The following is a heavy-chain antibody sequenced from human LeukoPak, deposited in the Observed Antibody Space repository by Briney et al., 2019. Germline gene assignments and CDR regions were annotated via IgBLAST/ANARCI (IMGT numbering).Heavy chain of an antibody. CDR3: ARKDNFLDYFDY. D-gene: IGHD1-20*01. CDR1: GGSISSYY. CDR2: IYYSGST. Sequence: SETLSLTCTVSGGSISSYYWSWIRQPPGKGLEWIGYIYYSGSTNYNPSPKSRVTISVDTSKNQFSLKLSSVTAADTAVYYCARKDNFLDYFDYWGQGTLVTVSS. J-gene: IGHJ4*02. V-gene: IGHV4-59*08.